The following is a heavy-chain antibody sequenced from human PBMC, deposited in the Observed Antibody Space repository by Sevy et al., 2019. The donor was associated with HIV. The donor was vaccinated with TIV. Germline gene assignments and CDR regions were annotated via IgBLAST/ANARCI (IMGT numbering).Heavy chain of an antibody. CDR2: IYYNGHI. V-gene: IGHV4-59*08. D-gene: IGHD1-26*01. Sequence: SETLSLTCTVSGGSITSLYWNWIRQPPGKGLEWIANIYYNGHINYNPSLKSRVTISFDTSKNQFSLRLSSVTAADTAMYYCAGENAWGRGYSWGQGTLVTVSS. J-gene: IGHJ4*02. CDR1: GGSITSLY. CDR3: AGENAWGRGYS.